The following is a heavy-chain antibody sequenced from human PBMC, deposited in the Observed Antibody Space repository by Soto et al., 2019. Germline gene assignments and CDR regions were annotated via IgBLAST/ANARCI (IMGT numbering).Heavy chain of an antibody. D-gene: IGHD3-9*01. CDR1: GYTFTSYG. V-gene: IGHV1-18*01. CDR3: ARMIRYFDWLFQYYFDD. CDR2: ISAYNGNT. Sequence: QVQLVQSGAEVKKPGASVKVSCKASGYTFTSYGISWVRQAPGQGLEWMGWISAYNGNTNYAQKRQGRVTMTTDTSTSTAYMELRSLRSDDTAVYYCARMIRYFDWLFQYYFDDWGQGNLVTVSS. J-gene: IGHJ4*02.